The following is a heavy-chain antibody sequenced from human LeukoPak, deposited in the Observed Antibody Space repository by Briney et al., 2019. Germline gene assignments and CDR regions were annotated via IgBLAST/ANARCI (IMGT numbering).Heavy chain of an antibody. CDR1: GYTFTSYG. D-gene: IGHD3-3*01. CDR3: ARDLSTIFGVVIYFDY. J-gene: IGHJ4*02. Sequence: GASVKVSCKASGYTFTSYGISCVRQAPGQGLEWMGWISAYNGNTNYAQKLQGRVTMTTDTSTSTAYVELRSLRSDDTAVYYCARDLSTIFGVVIYFDYWGQGTLVTVSS. CDR2: ISAYNGNT. V-gene: IGHV1-18*01.